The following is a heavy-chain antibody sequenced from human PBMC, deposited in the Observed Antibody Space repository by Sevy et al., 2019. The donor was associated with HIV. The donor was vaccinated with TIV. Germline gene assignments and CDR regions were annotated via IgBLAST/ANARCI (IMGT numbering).Heavy chain of an antibody. CDR1: HYTFSSYT. Sequence: GGSLRLSCAASHYTFSSYTMHWVRQAPGKGLEWVALISYDGSNKNYADSVKGRFTISRDNSKNTLDLQMNSLRAEDTAVYYCARDQHDYGGNLRTGWFDPWGQGTLVTVSS. V-gene: IGHV3-30-3*01. CDR2: ISYDGSNK. J-gene: IGHJ5*02. D-gene: IGHD4-17*01. CDR3: ARDQHDYGGNLRTGWFDP.